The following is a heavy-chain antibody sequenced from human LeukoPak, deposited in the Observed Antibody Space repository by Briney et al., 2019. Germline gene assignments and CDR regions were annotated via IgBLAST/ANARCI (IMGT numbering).Heavy chain of an antibody. CDR3: ATQQLVRFVLRFQH. V-gene: IGHV1-24*01. CDR1: GYTLTELS. D-gene: IGHD6-13*01. J-gene: IGHJ1*01. Sequence: ASVKVSCKVSGYTLTELSMHWVRQAPGKGLEWMGRFDPEDGETIYAQKFQGRVTMTENTSTNTAYMELSSLRSVDTAVYYCATQQLVRFVLRFQHWGQGTLVTVSS. CDR2: FDPEDGET.